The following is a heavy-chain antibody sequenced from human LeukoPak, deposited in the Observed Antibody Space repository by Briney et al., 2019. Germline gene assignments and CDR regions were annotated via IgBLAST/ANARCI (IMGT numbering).Heavy chain of an antibody. CDR3: ARDLYYYDSSGPFDY. V-gene: IGHV3-21*01. CDR2: ISSSSSYI. J-gene: IGHJ4*02. D-gene: IGHD3-22*01. Sequence: PGVSLRLSCAASGFTFSSYSMNWLPQAPGKGLEWISSISSSSSYIYYADSVKGRFTISRDNAKNSLYLQMNSLRAEDTAVYYCARDLYYYDSSGPFDYWGQGTLVTVSS. CDR1: GFTFSSYS.